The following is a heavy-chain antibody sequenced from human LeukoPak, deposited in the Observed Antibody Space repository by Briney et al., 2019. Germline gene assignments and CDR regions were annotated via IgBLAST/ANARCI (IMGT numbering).Heavy chain of an antibody. D-gene: IGHD5-18*01. CDR1: GYTFTIYG. CDR3: ARDSVHMDRIQLYLPPSYYMDV. CDR2: ISAYNGNT. Sequence: ASVKVSCKGSGYTFTIYGISWVRQAPGQGLEWMGWISAYNGNTNYAQKLQGRVTMTTDTSTSTAYMELRSLRSDDTAVYYCARDSVHMDRIQLYLPPSYYMDVWGKGTTVTVSS. V-gene: IGHV1-18*01. J-gene: IGHJ6*03.